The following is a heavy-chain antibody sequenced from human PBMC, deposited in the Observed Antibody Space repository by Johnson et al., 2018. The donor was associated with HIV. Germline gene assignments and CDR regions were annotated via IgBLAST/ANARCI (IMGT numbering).Heavy chain of an antibody. CDR2: ISYDGRDA. J-gene: IGHJ3*01. V-gene: IGHV3-30*04. Sequence: QLVESGGGVVQPGTSLRLSCTASGFAFSSYALHWVRQAPGKGLEWVAVISYDGRDAYYADSVKGRFTSSRDNSKNTLYLQMNSLRPEDSAVYYCATLWFGEVSVYDAFDVWGQGTMVTVSS. CDR1: GFAFSSYA. D-gene: IGHD3-10*01. CDR3: ATLWFGEVSVYDAFDV.